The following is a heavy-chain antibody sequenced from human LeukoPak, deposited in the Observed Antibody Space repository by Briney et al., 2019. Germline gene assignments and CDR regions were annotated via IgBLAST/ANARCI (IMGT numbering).Heavy chain of an antibody. V-gene: IGHV1-69*05. Sequence: SVKVSCKASGGTFSSYAISWVRQAPGQGLEWMGRIIPIFGTANYAQKFQGRVTITTDESTSTAYMELSSLRSEDTAVYYCAREFYNWKPLSGDDAFDIWSQGTMVTVSS. D-gene: IGHD1-20*01. CDR1: GGTFSSYA. CDR3: AREFYNWKPLSGDDAFDI. CDR2: IIPIFGTA. J-gene: IGHJ3*02.